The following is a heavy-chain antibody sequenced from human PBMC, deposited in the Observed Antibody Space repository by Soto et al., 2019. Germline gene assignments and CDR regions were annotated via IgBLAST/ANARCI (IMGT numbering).Heavy chain of an antibody. Sequence: QVQLVQSGAEVKKPGSSVKVSCKASGGTFSSYAISWVRQAPGQGLEWMGGIIPIFGTANYAQKFQGRVTITADESTSTAYMELSRMRSEDTAVYYCARDLPNYDILTGYYGMDVWGQGTTVTVSS. J-gene: IGHJ6*02. D-gene: IGHD3-9*01. CDR2: IIPIFGTA. CDR1: GGTFSSYA. V-gene: IGHV1-69*01. CDR3: ARDLPNYDILTGYYGMDV.